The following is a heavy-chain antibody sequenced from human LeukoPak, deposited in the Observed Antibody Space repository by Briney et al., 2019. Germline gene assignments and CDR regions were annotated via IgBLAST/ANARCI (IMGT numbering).Heavy chain of an antibody. D-gene: IGHD6-19*01. V-gene: IGHV3-23*01. CDR3: AKSGKARIAVAGADY. Sequence: GGSLRLSCAASGFTFSSYAMTWVRQAPGKGLEWVSAIASGGGTTYYADSVKGRFTISRDNSKNTLYLQMNSLRAEDTAVYYCAKSGKARIAVAGADYWGQETPVTVSS. CDR2: IASGGGTT. CDR1: GFTFSSYA. J-gene: IGHJ4*02.